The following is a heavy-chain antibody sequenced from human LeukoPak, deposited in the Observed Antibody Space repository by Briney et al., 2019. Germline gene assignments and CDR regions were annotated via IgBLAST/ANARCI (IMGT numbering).Heavy chain of an antibody. CDR3: ARDHSSGWDFDY. Sequence: EASVKVSCKASGGTFSSYAISWVRQAPGQGLEWMGWISAYYGNTNYAQKLQGRVTMTTDTSTSTAYMELRSLRSDDTAVYYCARDHSSGWDFDYWGQGTLVTISS. CDR1: GGTFSSYA. CDR2: ISAYYGNT. J-gene: IGHJ4*02. V-gene: IGHV1-18*01. D-gene: IGHD6-19*01.